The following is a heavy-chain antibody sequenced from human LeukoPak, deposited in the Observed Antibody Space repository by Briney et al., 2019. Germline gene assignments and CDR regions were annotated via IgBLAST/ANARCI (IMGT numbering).Heavy chain of an antibody. V-gene: IGHV4-39*01. J-gene: IGHJ4*02. Sequence: SETLSLTCTVSGGSFTSSIYYWSWIRQPPGKGLEWIGSIYYSGSTYHNPSLKSRVTISVDTSKNQFSLKLSSVTAADTAVYYWARQGILGIRGYFDYWGQGTLVSVSS. CDR3: ARQGILGIRGYFDY. D-gene: IGHD1-26*01. CDR1: GGSFTSSIYY. CDR2: IYYSGST.